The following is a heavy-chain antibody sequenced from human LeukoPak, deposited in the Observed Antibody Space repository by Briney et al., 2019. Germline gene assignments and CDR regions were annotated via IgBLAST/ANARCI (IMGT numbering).Heavy chain of an antibody. J-gene: IGHJ4*02. CDR2: INLSGST. CDR3: ARGPHRRFVVVPAAAYYFDY. D-gene: IGHD2-2*01. Sequence: PSETLSLTCTVSGGPISSSTGAGIRQPPGKGREGIGEINLSGSTNYNPSLKSRVTISVDTSKNQFSLKLSSVTAADTAVYYCARGPHRRFVVVPAAAYYFDYWGQGTLVTVSS. CDR1: GGPISSST. V-gene: IGHV4-34*01.